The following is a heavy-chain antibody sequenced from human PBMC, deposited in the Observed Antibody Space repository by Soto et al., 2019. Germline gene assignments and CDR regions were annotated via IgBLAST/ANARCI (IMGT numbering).Heavy chain of an antibody. CDR1: GYTFTSYG. V-gene: IGHV1-18*01. J-gene: IGHJ3*02. CDR3: ARFAGRYFDWLLVDAFDS. CDR2: ISAYNGNT. D-gene: IGHD3-9*01. Sequence: ASVKVSCKASGYTFTSYGISWVRQAPGQGLEWMGWISAYNGNTNYAQKLQGRVTMTTDTSTSTAYMELRSLRSDDTAVYYCARFAGRYFDWLLVDAFDSWGQGTMVTVSS.